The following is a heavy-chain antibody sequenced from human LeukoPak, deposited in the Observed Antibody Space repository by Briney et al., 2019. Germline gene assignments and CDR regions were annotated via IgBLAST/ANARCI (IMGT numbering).Heavy chain of an antibody. J-gene: IGHJ3*02. CDR1: GFTFSSYW. CDR2: IKQDGSEK. CDR3: ARPKRLYAFDI. V-gene: IGHV3-7*01. Sequence: GGSLRLSRAASGFTFSSYWMSWVRQAPGKGLEWVANIKQDGSEKYYVDSVKGRFTISRDNAKNSLYLQMNSLRAEDTAVYYCARPKRLYAFDIWGQGTMVTVSS.